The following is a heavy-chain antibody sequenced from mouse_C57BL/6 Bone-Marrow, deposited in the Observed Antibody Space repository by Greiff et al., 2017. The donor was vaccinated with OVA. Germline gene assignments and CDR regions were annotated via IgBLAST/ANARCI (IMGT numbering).Heavy chain of an antibody. CDR2: IYPSDSET. CDR1: GYTFTSYW. Sequence: QVQLQQPGAELVRPGSSVTLSCKASGYTFTSYWMDWVKQRPGQGLEWIGNIYPSDSETTYNQTFKDKATLTVDKSSSTAYMQLSSLTSEDSAVNYCARHPSSPYYLDYWGQGTTLTVSS. V-gene: IGHV1-61*01. J-gene: IGHJ2*01. CDR3: ARHPSSPYYLDY. D-gene: IGHD1-1*01.